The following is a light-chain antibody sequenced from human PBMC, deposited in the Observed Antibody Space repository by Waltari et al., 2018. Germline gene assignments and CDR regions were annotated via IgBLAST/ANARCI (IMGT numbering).Light chain of an antibody. CDR3: QQYNNWPPGT. CDR2: HAS. J-gene: IGKJ1*01. CDR1: PSIDSS. V-gene: IGKV3D-15*01. Sequence: ETVVTQSPGTLSVSPGERATLSCRTSPSIDSSLAWYQQKPGQSPRLLIYHASTRATGIPARVSGSGSETEFTLTISSLQSEDSAVYYCQQYNNWPPGTFGQGTRVEV.